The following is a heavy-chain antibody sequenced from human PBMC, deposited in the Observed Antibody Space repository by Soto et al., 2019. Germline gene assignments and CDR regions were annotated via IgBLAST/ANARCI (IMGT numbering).Heavy chain of an antibody. CDR1: GGSISSGGYH. D-gene: IGHD3-22*01. CDR2: VFYSGST. J-gene: IGHJ3*02. CDR3: ARARDSSGLAFDI. V-gene: IGHV4-31*03. Sequence: QVQLQESGPGLVKPSQTLSHTCTVSGGSISSGGYHCNWIRQRPGQGLEWIGYVFYSGSTYYNPSLKSRLSMSVDTSKNQFSLKLRSVTAADTAVYYCARARDSSGLAFDIWGQGTMVTVSS.